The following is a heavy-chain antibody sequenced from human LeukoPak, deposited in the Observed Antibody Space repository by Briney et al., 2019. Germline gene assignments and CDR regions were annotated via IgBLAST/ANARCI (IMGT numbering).Heavy chain of an antibody. J-gene: IGHJ4*02. CDR1: GGSISSGGYY. CDR3: ARTTPEWRGALDY. D-gene: IGHD1-14*01. V-gene: IGHV4-61*08. Sequence: SETLSLTCTVSGGSISSGGYYWSWIRQHPGKGLEWIGYIYYSGSTYYNPSLKSRVTISVDTSKNQFSLKLSSVTAADTAVYYCARTTPEWRGALDYWGQGTLVTVSS. CDR2: IYYSGST.